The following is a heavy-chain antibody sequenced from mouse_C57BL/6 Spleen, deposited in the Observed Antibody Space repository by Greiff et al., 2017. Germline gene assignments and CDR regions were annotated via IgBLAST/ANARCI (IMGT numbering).Heavy chain of an antibody. D-gene: IGHD1-1*01. CDR2: ISYDGSN. Sequence: EVQLQQSGPGLVKPSQSLSLTCSVTGYSITSGYYWNWIRQFPGNKLEWMGYISYDGSNNYNPSLKNRISITRDTSKNQFFLKLNSVTTEDTATYYCARDRVYYGSSYGAMDYWGQGTSVTVSS. V-gene: IGHV3-6*01. CDR3: ARDRVYYGSSYGAMDY. J-gene: IGHJ4*01. CDR1: GYSITSGYY.